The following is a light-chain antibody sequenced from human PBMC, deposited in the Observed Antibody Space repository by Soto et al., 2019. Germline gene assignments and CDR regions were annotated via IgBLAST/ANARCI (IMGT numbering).Light chain of an antibody. Sequence: QSALTQPASVSGSPGQSITISCTGTRSDVGGYNYVSWYQQHPGKAPKLMIYDVSNRPSGVSNRFSGSKSGNTASLTISGLQAENEADYYCNSYSNSTTLYVFGTGTKLTVL. CDR3: NSYSNSTTLYV. V-gene: IGLV2-14*01. J-gene: IGLJ1*01. CDR2: DVS. CDR1: RSDVGGYNY.